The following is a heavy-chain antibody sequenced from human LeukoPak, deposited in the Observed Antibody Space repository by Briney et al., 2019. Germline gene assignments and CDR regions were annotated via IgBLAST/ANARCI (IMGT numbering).Heavy chain of an antibody. CDR3: ARDLPEDYGSGSYLDY. CDR1: GFTFSSYS. V-gene: IGHV3-21*01. CDR2: ISSSSSYI. D-gene: IGHD3-10*01. J-gene: IGHJ4*02. Sequence: GGSLRLSCAASGFTFSSYSMNWVRQAPGKGLEWVSSISSSSSYIYYADSVKGRFTISRDNAKNSLYLQMNSLRAEDTAVYYCARDLPEDYGSGSYLDYWGQGTLVTVSS.